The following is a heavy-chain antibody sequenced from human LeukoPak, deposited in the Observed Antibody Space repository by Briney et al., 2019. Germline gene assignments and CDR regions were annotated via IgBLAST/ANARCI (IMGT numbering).Heavy chain of an antibody. J-gene: IGHJ6*02. V-gene: IGHV4-4*07. D-gene: IGHD3-10*01. CDR3: ARGTLWFGEFHFGEYYYYGMDV. CDR2: IYTSGSA. Sequence: SETLSLTCTVSGGSISSYYWSWIRQPAGKGLEWIGRIYTSGSANYNPSLKSRVTMSVDTSKKQFSLKLSSVTAADTAVYYCARGTLWFGEFHFGEYYYYGMDVWGQGATVTVSS. CDR1: GGSISSYY.